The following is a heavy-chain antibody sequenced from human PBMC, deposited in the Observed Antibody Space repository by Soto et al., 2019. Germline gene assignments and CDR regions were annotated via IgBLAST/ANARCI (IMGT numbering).Heavy chain of an antibody. CDR1: GLTFTDYW. Sequence: GGPLRLSCVTYGLTFTDYWMSWVRQAPGKGLEWVANIKQDESEKNYLDSVKGRFTISRDNAKNSLYLQMNSLRAEDTAVYYCASDRFRGTYYLRGVTYFFEEWGQGAPVTVS. V-gene: IGHV3-7*03. J-gene: IGHJ4*02. CDR3: ASDRFRGTYYLRGVTYFFEE. CDR2: IKQDESEK. D-gene: IGHD1-26*01.